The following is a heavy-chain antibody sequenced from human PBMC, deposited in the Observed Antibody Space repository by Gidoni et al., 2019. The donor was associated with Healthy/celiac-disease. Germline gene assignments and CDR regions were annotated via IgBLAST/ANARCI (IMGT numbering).Heavy chain of an antibody. J-gene: IGHJ4*02. Sequence: QLQLQESGPGLVKPSETLSLTCTLSGGPISSSSYSWGWIGQPPGKGLEWIGCIYYSGITYYNQSLKRRVTISVDTSKNHFSLKLSSVTAADTAGYYCARHPGHIMTGPHYFDYWGQGTLVTVSA. V-gene: IGHV4-39*01. D-gene: IGHD3-9*01. CDR3: ARHPGHIMTGPHYFDY. CDR2: IYYSGIT. CDR1: GGPISSSSYS.